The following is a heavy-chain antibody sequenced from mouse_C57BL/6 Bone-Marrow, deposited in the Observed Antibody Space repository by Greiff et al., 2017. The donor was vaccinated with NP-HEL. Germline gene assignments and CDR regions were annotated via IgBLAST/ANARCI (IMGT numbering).Heavy chain of an antibody. Sequence: EVQLQQSGPVLVKPGASVKMSCKASGYTFTDYYMNWVKQSHGKSLEWIGVINPYNGGTSYNQKFKGKATLTVDKSSSTAYMELNSLTSEDSAVYYCARRGGYDMGYAMDYWGQGTSVTVSS. V-gene: IGHV1-19*01. CDR1: GYTFTDYY. D-gene: IGHD2-2*01. CDR2: INPYNGGT. CDR3: ARRGGYDMGYAMDY. J-gene: IGHJ4*01.